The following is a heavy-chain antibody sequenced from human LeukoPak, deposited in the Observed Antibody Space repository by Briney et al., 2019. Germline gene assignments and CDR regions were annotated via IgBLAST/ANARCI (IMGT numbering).Heavy chain of an antibody. CDR3: ARLPYGYSNYDPTGGFDP. CDR2: IYYSGST. V-gene: IGHV4-39*01. J-gene: IGHJ5*02. CDR1: GGSLSSSSYY. D-gene: IGHD4-11*01. Sequence: PSETLSLTCTVSGGSLSSSSYYWGWIRQPPGKGLEWIGSIYYSGSTYYNPSLKSRVTISVDTSKNQFSLKLSSVTAADTAVYYCARLPYGYSNYDPTGGFDPWGQGTLVTVSS.